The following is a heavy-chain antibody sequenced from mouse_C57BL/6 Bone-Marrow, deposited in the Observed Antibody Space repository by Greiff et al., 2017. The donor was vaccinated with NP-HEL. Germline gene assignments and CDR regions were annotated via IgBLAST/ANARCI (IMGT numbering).Heavy chain of an antibody. CDR3: ARGAYDRY. V-gene: IGHV1-81*01. J-gene: IGHJ2*01. Sequence: QVQLKESGAELARPGASVKLSCKASGYTFTSYGISWVKQRPGQGLEWIGEIYPRSGNTYYNEKFKGKATLTADKSSSTAYMELRSLTSEDSAVYFCARGAYDRYWGQGTTLTVSS. D-gene: IGHD6-5*01. CDR1: GYTFTSYG. CDR2: IYPRSGNT.